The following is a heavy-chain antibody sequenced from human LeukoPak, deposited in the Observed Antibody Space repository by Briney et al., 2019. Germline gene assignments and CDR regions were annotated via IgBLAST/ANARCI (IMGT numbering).Heavy chain of an antibody. V-gene: IGHV1-69*04. CDR2: IIPIIGVA. J-gene: IGHJ4*02. D-gene: IGHD3-3*01. Sequence: SVKVSCKASGGSFSSYAISWVRQAPGQGLEWMGRIIPIIGVAHYAPNFQGRVTLTADQSTTTAYMELSSLRSEDTAVYYCARGDSYDPLDDWGQGTLVTVSS. CDR1: GGSFSSYA. CDR3: ARGDSYDPLDD.